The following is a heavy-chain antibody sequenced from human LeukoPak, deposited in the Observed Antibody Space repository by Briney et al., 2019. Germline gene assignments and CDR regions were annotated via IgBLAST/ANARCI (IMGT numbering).Heavy chain of an antibody. CDR3: ARVRGYSSIRWYFDL. CDR1: GGSISSGDYY. J-gene: IGHJ2*01. CDR2: IYYSGST. Sequence: PSQTLSLTCTVSGGSISSGDYYWSWIRQPPGEGLEWIGYIYYSGSTYYNPSLKSRVTISVDTSKNQFSLKLSSVTAADTAVYYCARVRGYSSIRWYFDLWGQGTLVTVSS. V-gene: IGHV4-30-4*01. D-gene: IGHD6-13*01.